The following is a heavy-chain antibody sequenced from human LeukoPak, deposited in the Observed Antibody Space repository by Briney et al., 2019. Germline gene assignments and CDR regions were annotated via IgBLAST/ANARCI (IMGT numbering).Heavy chain of an antibody. CDR1: LDSIRVAN. Sequence: SETLSHICAQHLDSIRVANWSTSCQPPGKGLEWIGELNHSGNTDYNPSLKSRVTISVDTSKNQLSLKLTSVTAADTAVYYFARVCIYCKGRCLYGGVFVSWGQGSLVTVSS. J-gene: IGHJ4*02. V-gene: IGHV4-34*01. D-gene: IGHD3-16*01. CDR3: ARVCIYCKGRCLYGGVFVS. CDR2: LNHSGNT.